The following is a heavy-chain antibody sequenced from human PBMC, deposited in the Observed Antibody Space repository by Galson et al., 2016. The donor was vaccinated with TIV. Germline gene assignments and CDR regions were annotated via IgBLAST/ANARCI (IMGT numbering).Heavy chain of an antibody. CDR2: TYPGNSET. CDR1: GYRFTNHW. CDR3: ARHSASAFPSHFDV. V-gene: IGHV5-51*01. D-gene: IGHD6-25*01. Sequence: QSGAEVKKPGESLKISCKASGYRFTNHWIGWVRQMPGKGLEWMGVTYPGNSETRYSPSFHGQVTLSADKSIGTAFLQWGSLKASDTAVYYCARHSASAFPSHFDVWGQGTLVTVSS. J-gene: IGHJ4*02.